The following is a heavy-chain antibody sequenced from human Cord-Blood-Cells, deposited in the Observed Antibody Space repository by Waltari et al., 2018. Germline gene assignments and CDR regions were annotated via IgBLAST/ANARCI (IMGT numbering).Heavy chain of an antibody. V-gene: IGHV3-30-3*01. CDR2: ISDDGCNK. Sequence: QVQLVESGGGVVQPGRSLRLSCAASGFTFSSYAMHWVRQATGKGLECGAVISDDGCNKYYADSVKCRFTISRDNSKNTLYLQMNSLRAEDTAVYYCANRNFDYWGQGTLVTVSS. CDR3: ANRNFDY. CDR1: GFTFSSYA. J-gene: IGHJ4*02.